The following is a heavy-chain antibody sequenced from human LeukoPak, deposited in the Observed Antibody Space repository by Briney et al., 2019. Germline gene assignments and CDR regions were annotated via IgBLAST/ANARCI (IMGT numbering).Heavy chain of an antibody. V-gene: IGHV1-2*02. CDR1: GYTFTDFY. CDR2: LNPNSGGT. D-gene: IGHD3-22*01. J-gene: IGHJ3*02. CDR3: ARGPRYYYDSRGAFDI. Sequence: ASVKVSCKASGYTFTDFYMHWVRQAPGQGLELMGWLNPNSGGTNYAQKFQGRVTMTRDTSISTAYMELSRLRSDDTAVYYCARGPRYYYDSRGAFDIWGQGTMVTVSS.